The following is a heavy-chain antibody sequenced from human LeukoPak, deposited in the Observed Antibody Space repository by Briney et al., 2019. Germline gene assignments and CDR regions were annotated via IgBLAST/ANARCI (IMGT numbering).Heavy chain of an antibody. V-gene: IGHV3-21*01. Sequence: PGGSLRLSCVASGFSFSTYRMNWVRQAPGKGLEWVSCISSSGTNIDYADSVKGRFSISRDNVKNSLYLQMNTLRAEDTAVYYCARDQGLLVEMATIGLDYWGQGTLVTVSS. J-gene: IGHJ4*02. CDR2: ISSSGTNI. CDR1: GFSFSTYR. CDR3: ARDQGLLVEMATIGLDY. D-gene: IGHD5-24*01.